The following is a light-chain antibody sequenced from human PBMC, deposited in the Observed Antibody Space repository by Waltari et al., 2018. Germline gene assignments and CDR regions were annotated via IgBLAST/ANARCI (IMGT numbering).Light chain of an antibody. CDR3: QQRSNWPPT. CDR2: DAS. V-gene: IGKV3-11*01. Sequence: EIVLTRSPATLSLSPGERATLSCRASQSVSSYLAWYQQKPGQAPRLLIYDASNRATGIPARFSGSGSGTDFTLTISSREPEDFAVYYCQQRSNWPPTFGQGTKLEI. CDR1: QSVSSY. J-gene: IGKJ2*01.